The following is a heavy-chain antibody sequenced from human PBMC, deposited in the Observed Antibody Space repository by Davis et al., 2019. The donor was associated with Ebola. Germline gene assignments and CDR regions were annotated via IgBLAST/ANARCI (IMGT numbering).Heavy chain of an antibody. V-gene: IGHV1-46*03. Sequence: ASVKVSCKASGDNQYIHWVRQAPGQGLEWMGAIYPGGTTTNYAQNFQGRLTMTRDTSTSTVYMEMIGLRSEDTAVYFCAGALSSSPLYSWGQGTLVTVSS. CDR2: IYPGGTTT. D-gene: IGHD6-13*01. CDR1: GDNQY. CDR3: AGALSSSPLYS. J-gene: IGHJ5*02.